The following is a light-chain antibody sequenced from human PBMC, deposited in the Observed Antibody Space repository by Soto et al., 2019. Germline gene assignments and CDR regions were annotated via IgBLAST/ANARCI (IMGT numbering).Light chain of an antibody. V-gene: IGLV1-47*02. CDR3: AAWDDSLFGKL. CDR1: KSNIGSNE. CDR2: ADS. J-gene: IGLJ2*01. Sequence: QSVLTQPPSASGTPGQRVTISCSGSKSNIGSNEVYWYQQLPGTAPKLLIYADSQRPSGVPDRFSASKSGTSASLTLSGLRFEDEADYYCAAWDDSLFGKLFGGGTKLTVL.